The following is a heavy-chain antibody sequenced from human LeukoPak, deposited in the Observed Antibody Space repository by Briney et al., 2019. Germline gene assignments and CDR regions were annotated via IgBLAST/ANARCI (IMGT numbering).Heavy chain of an antibody. CDR2: IGTAGDT. D-gene: IGHD6-13*01. CDR1: GFSFRNYD. CDR3: ASSPAYSNTWYAIDN. V-gene: IGHV3-13*01. J-gene: IGHJ4*02. Sequence: GGSLRLSCAASGFSFRNYDMHWVRQAAGRGLEWVSGIGTAGDTYYAASVKGRFTISRENAKSSLYLQMNSLSAGDTAIYYCASSPAYSNTWYAIDNWGQGTLVTVTS.